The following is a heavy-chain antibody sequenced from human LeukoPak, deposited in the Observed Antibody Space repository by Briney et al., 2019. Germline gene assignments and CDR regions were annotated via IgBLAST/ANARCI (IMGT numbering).Heavy chain of an antibody. J-gene: IGHJ4*02. V-gene: IGHV4-38-2*01. D-gene: IGHD2-2*01. CDR3: ARHLGYCSSTSSYSLGTSYFDY. CDR1: GYSISSGYY. CDR2: IYHSGST. Sequence: SETLSLTCAVSGYSISSGYYWGWIRQPPGKGLEWIGSIYHSGSTYYNPSLKSRVTISVDTSKNQFSLKLSSVTAADTAVYYCARHLGYCSSTSSYSLGTSYFDYWGQGTLVTVSS.